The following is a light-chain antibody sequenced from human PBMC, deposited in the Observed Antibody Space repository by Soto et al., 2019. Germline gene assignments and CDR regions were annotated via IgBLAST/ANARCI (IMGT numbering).Light chain of an antibody. CDR2: EGS. CDR1: SSDVGNYNL. J-gene: IGLJ1*01. CDR3: CSYAGSSTYV. V-gene: IGLV2-23*01. Sequence: QSVLTQPASVSGSPGQSITISCTGTSSDVGNYNLVSWYQQHPGKAPKLMLYEGSKRPSGVSNRFSGSKSGNTASLTISILQADDEAYYYCCSYAGSSTYVFGTGTKVTVL.